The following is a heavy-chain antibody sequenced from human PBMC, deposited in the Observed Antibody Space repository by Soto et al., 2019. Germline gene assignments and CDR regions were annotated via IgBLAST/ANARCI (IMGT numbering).Heavy chain of an antibody. Sequence: PSETLSLTCTVSGGSISSGGYYWSWIRQHPGKGLEWIGYIYYSGSTYYNPSLKSRVTISVDTSKNQFSLKLSSVTAADTAVYYCARVTAAGCFPGRYYSYYRMDVWGQGTTVPVSS. CDR3: ARVTAAGCFPGRYYSYYRMDV. CDR2: IYYSGST. J-gene: IGHJ6*02. V-gene: IGHV4-31*03. D-gene: IGHD6-13*01. CDR1: GGSISSGGYY.